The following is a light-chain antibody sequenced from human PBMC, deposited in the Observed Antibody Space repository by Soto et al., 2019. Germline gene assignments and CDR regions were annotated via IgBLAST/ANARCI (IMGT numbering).Light chain of an antibody. Sequence: QSALTQPASVSGSPGQSITISCTGTSSDVGNYNLVSWYQQHPGKAPKFIIYEDTKRPSGVSSRFSGSKSGNTASLTISGLQAEDEADYSCCSYAGNTTLVFGGGTKLTVL. V-gene: IGLV2-23*01. J-gene: IGLJ2*01. CDR1: SSDVGNYNL. CDR2: EDT. CDR3: CSYAGNTTLV.